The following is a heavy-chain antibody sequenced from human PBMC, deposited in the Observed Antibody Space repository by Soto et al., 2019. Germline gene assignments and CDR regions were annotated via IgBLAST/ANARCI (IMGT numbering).Heavy chain of an antibody. D-gene: IGHD4-4*01. CDR2: ISAYNGNT. J-gene: IGHJ3*02. CDR1: GYIFSDYC. CDR3: ARPVTSPDHLDI. Sequence: QVQLVQSGAEVKKPGASVKVSCKSSGYIFSDYCINWVRQAPGQGLEGMGWISAYNGNTDYAQKFQDRVTLATDTSTSTAYMELRSLRSDDTALYYCARPVTSPDHLDIWGQGTMVTVSS. V-gene: IGHV1-18*01.